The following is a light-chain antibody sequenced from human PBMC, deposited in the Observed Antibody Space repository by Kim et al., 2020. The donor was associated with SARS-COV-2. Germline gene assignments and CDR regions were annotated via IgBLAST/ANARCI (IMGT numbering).Light chain of an antibody. CDR1: QSITNY. V-gene: IGKV1-5*01. CDR2: DAS. CDR3: QQYDSHPYT. Sequence: DIQMTQSPSTLSASVGDRVTTTCRASQSITNYLAWYQQKPGKAPKLLIYDASSLESEVPSRFSGSGSGTDFTLTISSLQPDDFATYYCQQYDSHPYTFGQGTNLRS. J-gene: IGKJ2*01.